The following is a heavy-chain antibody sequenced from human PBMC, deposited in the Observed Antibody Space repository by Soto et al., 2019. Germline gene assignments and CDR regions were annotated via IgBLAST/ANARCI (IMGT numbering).Heavy chain of an antibody. V-gene: IGHV1-2*02. CDR3: ARWSDVVATHDS. CDR1: GYTFIDYY. Sequence: QVQLVQSGAEVKKPGASVKVSCRTSGYTFIDYYIHWVRQAPGQGLEWVGWINPNSGGSNYAQNFQGRVTMTRDRSITTVYMEVTGLRSDDTAVYYCARWSDVVATHDSWGQVTLVTVSS. D-gene: IGHD5-12*01. CDR2: INPNSGGS. J-gene: IGHJ4*02.